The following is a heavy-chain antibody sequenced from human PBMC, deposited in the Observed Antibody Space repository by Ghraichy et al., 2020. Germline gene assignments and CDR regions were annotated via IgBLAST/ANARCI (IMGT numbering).Heavy chain of an antibody. D-gene: IGHD1-26*01. CDR2: INTSGSAK. Sequence: TCAASGFTLSKYSMNWVRQATGKGLEWLSYINTSGSAKYDADSVKGRFTVSRDNAKNSLFLQMNSLRDKDTAVYYCARAELRGGAPFGMDVWGQGTTVTVSS. CDR1: GFTLSKYS. V-gene: IGHV3-48*02. CDR3: ARAELRGGAPFGMDV. J-gene: IGHJ6*02.